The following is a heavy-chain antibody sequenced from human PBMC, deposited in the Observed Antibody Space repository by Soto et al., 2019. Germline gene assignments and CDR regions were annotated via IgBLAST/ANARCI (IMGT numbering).Heavy chain of an antibody. V-gene: IGHV3-30*18. J-gene: IGHJ4*02. CDR3: AKDRGGDCPDNSCYFGADY. Sequence: PGGSLRLSCVGSGFTFSSYGMHWVRQAPGKGLECVAVISDTGSSHYYAASVEGRFTISRENSKNTLSLHMDRLRVEDTAVYYCAKDRGGDCPDNSCYFGADYWDQGTPVTVSS. CDR2: ISDTGSSH. D-gene: IGHD2-2*01. CDR1: GFTFSSYG.